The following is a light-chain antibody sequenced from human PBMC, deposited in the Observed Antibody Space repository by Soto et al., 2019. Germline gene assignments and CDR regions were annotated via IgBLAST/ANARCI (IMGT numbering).Light chain of an antibody. CDR1: QDISSF. J-gene: IGKJ1*01. Sequence: DIQLTQSPSFLSASVGDRVTITCRTSQDISSFLAWYQQKPGKAPNLLIYGASTLQSGVPSRFSGSGSGTDFTLTISCLQSEDFATYYCQQYYSYPWTFGQGTKVDIK. CDR3: QQYYSYPWT. V-gene: IGKV1-9*01. CDR2: GAS.